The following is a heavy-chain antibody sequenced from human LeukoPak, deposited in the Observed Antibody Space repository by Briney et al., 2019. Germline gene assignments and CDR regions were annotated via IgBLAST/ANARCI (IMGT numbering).Heavy chain of an antibody. Sequence: AGGSLRLSCAASGFTFSGSAMHWVRQASGKGLEWVGRIRSKANSYATAYAASVKGRFTISIDEAKITANLQIYSLKTEDTCANYCTTTAGRAAAGTGFDYWGQGTLVTVPS. CDR2: IRSKANSYAT. J-gene: IGHJ4*02. CDR1: GFTFSGSA. CDR3: TTTAGRAAAGTGFDY. V-gene: IGHV3-73*01. D-gene: IGHD6-13*01.